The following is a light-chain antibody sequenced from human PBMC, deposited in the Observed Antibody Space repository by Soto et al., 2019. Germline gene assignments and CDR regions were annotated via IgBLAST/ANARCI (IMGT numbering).Light chain of an antibody. V-gene: IGLV2-14*01. CDR3: SSYTSSSTRV. CDR2: EVS. CDR1: SSDVGAYNS. Sequence: QSALPQPASVSGSPGQSITISCTGTSSDVGAYNSVSWYQQHPGKAPKLMIYEVSNRPSGVSNRFSGSKSGNTAFLTISGLQAEDEADYYCSSYTSSSTRVFGSGTKVTVL. J-gene: IGLJ1*01.